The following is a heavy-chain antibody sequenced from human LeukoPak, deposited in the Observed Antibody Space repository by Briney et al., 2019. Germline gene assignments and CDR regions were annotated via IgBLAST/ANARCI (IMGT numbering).Heavy chain of an antibody. D-gene: IGHD5-24*01. J-gene: IGHJ4*02. CDR3: VNLVEMPTVGCDY. CDR1: GFTFSSHA. V-gene: IGHV3-23*01. CDR2: ISADSGAI. Sequence: GGSLRLSCAASGFTFSSHAMSWVRQAPGEGLEWVSAISADSGAIYYADSVKGRFIISRDNSKSTLYLQMNSLRAEDTAVYYCVNLVEMPTVGCDYWGQGTVVTVSS.